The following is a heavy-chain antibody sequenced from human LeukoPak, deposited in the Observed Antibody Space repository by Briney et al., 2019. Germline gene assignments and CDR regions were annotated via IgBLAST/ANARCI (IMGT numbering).Heavy chain of an antibody. V-gene: IGHV3-33*01. Sequence: PGGSLRLSCAASGFTFSSYGMHWVRQAPGKGLEWVAVIWYDGSNKYYADSVKGRFTISRDNSKNTLYLRMNGLRAEDTAVYYCARDAVAREPAPGAFDIWGQGTMVTVSS. J-gene: IGHJ3*02. CDR3: ARDAVAREPAPGAFDI. CDR2: IWYDGSNK. CDR1: GFTFSSYG. D-gene: IGHD1-14*01.